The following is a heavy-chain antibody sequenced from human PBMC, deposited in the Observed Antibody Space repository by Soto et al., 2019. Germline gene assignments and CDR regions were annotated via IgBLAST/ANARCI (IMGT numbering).Heavy chain of an antibody. Sequence: SETLSLTCTVSSGSISSYYWSWIRQPPGKGLEWIGYIYYSGSTNYNPSLKSRVTISVDTSKNQFSLKLSSVTAADTAVYYCARGKSGYYPYYYYYGMDVWGQGTTVTVSS. V-gene: IGHV4-59*01. CDR2: IYYSGST. D-gene: IGHD3-3*01. CDR1: SGSISSYY. J-gene: IGHJ6*02. CDR3: ARGKSGYYPYYYYYGMDV.